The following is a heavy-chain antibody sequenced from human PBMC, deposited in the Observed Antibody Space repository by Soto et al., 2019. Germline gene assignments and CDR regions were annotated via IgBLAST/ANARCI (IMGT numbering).Heavy chain of an antibody. CDR1: GYTFTSYY. CDR3: ARGPHCISTSCYTYYYYGMDV. D-gene: IGHD2-2*02. CDR2: INPSGGST. V-gene: IGHV1-46*01. Sequence: ASVTVSCKASGYTFTSYYMHWVRQAPGQGLEWMGIINPSGGSTSYAQKFQGRVTMTRDTSTSTVYMELSSLRSEDTAVYYCARGPHCISTSCYTYYYYGMDVWGQGTTVTVSS. J-gene: IGHJ6*02.